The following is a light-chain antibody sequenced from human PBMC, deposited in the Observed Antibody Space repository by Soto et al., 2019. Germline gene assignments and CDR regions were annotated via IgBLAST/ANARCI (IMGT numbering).Light chain of an antibody. J-gene: IGKJ3*01. CDR2: GAS. Sequence: EIVMTQSPATLSVSPGERATLSCRASQSVSSNLAWYQQKPGQAPRLLIYGASTRATGIPARFSGSESGTAFTRTIATLTGEDFAAEYGQEYNNRPDTFSTGTKVDIK. CDR3: QEYNNRPDT. V-gene: IGKV3-15*01. CDR1: QSVSSN.